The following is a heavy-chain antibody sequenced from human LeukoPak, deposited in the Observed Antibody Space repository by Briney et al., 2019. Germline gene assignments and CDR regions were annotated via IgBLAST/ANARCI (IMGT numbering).Heavy chain of an antibody. D-gene: IGHD3-16*01. CDR3: ARDRGEGYFDY. CDR2: ISSSSSYI. V-gene: IGHV3-21*01. CDR1: GFTFSSYS. J-gene: IGHJ4*02. Sequence: GGSLRLSCAASGFTFSSYSMNWVRQAPGKGLEWVSSISSSSSYIYYADSVKGRFTISRDNAKNSLYLLMNSLRAEDTAVYYCARDRGEGYFDYWGQGTLVTVSS.